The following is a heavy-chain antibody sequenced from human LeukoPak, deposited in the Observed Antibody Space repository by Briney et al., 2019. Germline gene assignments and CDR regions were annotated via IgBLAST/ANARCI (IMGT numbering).Heavy chain of an antibody. V-gene: IGHV3-11*01. J-gene: IGHJ4*02. CDR3: ARIQLWFPDF. D-gene: IGHD5-18*01. CDR1: GFTFSGYY. CDR2: ISSSGTTI. Sequence: GGSLRLSRAASGFTFSGYYMSWIRQAPGKGLEWVSYISSSGTTIYYADSVKGRFTISRDNAKNSLYLQMSSLRAEDTALYYCARIQLWFPDFWGQGTLVTVSS.